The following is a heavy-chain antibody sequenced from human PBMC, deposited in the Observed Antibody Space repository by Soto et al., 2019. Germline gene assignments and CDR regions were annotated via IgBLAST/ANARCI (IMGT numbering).Heavy chain of an antibody. CDR3: TRDAKYYDILTGYFVNDY. CDR1: GYTFRNFG. D-gene: IGHD3-9*01. CDR2: ISTDNGNT. J-gene: IGHJ4*02. Sequence: QVQLMQSGAEVKKPGASVKVSCKASGYTFRNFGISWVRQAPGQGLEWLGWISTDNGNTKYAQNFHDRVTMTTDTXTXTXXMELRSLRSDDTAVYYCTRDAKYYDILTGYFVNDYWGQGTLVTVSS. V-gene: IGHV1-18*01.